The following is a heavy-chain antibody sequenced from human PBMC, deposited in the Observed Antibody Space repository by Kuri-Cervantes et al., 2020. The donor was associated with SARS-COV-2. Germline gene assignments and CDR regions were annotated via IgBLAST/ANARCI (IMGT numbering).Heavy chain of an antibody. J-gene: IGHJ6*02. CDR3: ARSNDFWSGYVGPYGMDV. Sequence: SSVKVSCKASGGTFSSYAISWVRQAPGQGLEWMGGIIPIFGTANYAQKFQGRVTITADESTSTAYMELSSLRSEDTDVYYCARSNDFWSGYVGPYGMDVWGQGTTVTVSS. CDR2: IIPIFGTA. D-gene: IGHD3-3*01. CDR1: GGTFSSYA. V-gene: IGHV1-69*13.